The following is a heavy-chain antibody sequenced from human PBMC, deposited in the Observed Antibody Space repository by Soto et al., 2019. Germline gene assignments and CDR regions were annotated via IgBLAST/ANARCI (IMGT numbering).Heavy chain of an antibody. D-gene: IGHD1-1*01. V-gene: IGHV4-30-4*02. J-gene: IGHJ3*02. CDR3: ARDRFDDLNSFDAFDI. CDR1: GGSISSGYYY. CDR2: IYYSGNT. Sequence: SETLSLTCSVSGGSISSGYYYWSWGRQPPGNGLEWIGNIYYSGNTYYNPSLKSRLIISIDKSRNQISLRLGSVTAADTAVDYCARDRFDDLNSFDAFDIWGQGTMVTVSS.